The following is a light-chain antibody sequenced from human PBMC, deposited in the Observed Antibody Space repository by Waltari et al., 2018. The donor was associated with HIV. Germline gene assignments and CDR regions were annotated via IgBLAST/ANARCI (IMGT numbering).Light chain of an antibody. CDR3: ASFTGDNTVI. CDR2: DVD. V-gene: IGLV2-14*03. J-gene: IGLJ2*01. CDR1: DSDFGLSNI. Sequence: AVTPPASVSALPGQSTTLSCTGDDSDFGLSNIVSWYQPHSGQPPILILYDVDSRASGVSDRFSGSMSGNTASLTISGLRAEDEGHYYCASFTGDNTVIFGGGTEVTVL.